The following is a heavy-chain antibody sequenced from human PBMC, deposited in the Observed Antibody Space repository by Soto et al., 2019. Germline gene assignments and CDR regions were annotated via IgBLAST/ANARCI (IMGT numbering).Heavy chain of an antibody. CDR1: GFTFSSYG. CDR2: ISEDGTYK. Sequence: QVQLVESGGGVVQPGRSLRLSCAASGFTFSSYGMHWVRQAPGKGLEWVSLISEDGTYKYYADSVKGRFTISRDSSKNTLYLQMNSLRVEDTAVYYCAKDCYYASGTSSSYGMDVWGQGTTVTVSS. J-gene: IGHJ6*02. CDR3: AKDCYYASGTSSSYGMDV. V-gene: IGHV3-30*18. D-gene: IGHD3-10*01.